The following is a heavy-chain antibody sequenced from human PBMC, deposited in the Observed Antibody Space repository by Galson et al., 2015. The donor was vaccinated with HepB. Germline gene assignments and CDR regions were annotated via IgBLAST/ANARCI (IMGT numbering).Heavy chain of an antibody. D-gene: IGHD2-2*02. V-gene: IGHV3-23*01. CDR2: ISGSGGST. CDR1: GFTFSSYA. Sequence: SLRLSCAASGFTFSSYAMSWVRQAPGKGLEWVSAISGSGGSTYYADSVKGRFTISRDNSKNTLYLQMNSLRAEDTAVYYCAKTADCSSTSCYTGGWFDPWGQGTLVTVSS. CDR3: AKTADCSSTSCYTGGWFDP. J-gene: IGHJ5*02.